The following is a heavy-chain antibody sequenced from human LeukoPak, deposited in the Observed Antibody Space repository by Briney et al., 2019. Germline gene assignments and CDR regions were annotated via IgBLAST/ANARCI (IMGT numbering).Heavy chain of an antibody. V-gene: IGHV3-23*01. Sequence: GGSLRLSWAASGFTFSNYAISCVRQAPGKGLEWVSAISGSGYNTYYADPVKGRFTISRDNSKNTLYLQMHSLRAEDTAVYYCAKILTTVTSYYYGMDVWGQGTTVTVSS. CDR1: GFTFSNYA. CDR3: AKILTTVTSYYYGMDV. D-gene: IGHD4-11*01. J-gene: IGHJ6*02. CDR2: ISGSGYNT.